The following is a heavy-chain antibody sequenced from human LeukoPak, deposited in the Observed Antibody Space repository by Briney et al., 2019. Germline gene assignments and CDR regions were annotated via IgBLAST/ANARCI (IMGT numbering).Heavy chain of an antibody. V-gene: IGHV3-23*01. Sequence: VGSLRLSCAASGFTFDNYAMSWVRQAPGKGLEWVSAISSSGGSSYHADSVKGRFTISRDNSKNTLYLQMNSLRVEDTAVYYCAKDGWITGTTYFDCWGQGTLVTVSS. CDR2: ISSSGGSS. CDR3: AKDGWITGTTYFDC. CDR1: GFTFDNYA. J-gene: IGHJ4*02. D-gene: IGHD1-7*01.